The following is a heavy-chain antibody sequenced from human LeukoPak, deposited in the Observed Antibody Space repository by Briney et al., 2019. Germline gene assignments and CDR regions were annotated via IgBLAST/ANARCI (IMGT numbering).Heavy chain of an antibody. Sequence: SETLSLTCAVYGGSFSGYYWSWIRQPPGKGLEWIGEINHSGSTNYNPSLKSRVTISVDTSKNQFSLKLSSVTAADTAVYYRARVGRLIDYWGQGTLVTVSS. CDR1: GGSFSGYY. CDR2: INHSGST. V-gene: IGHV4-34*01. D-gene: IGHD6-25*01. J-gene: IGHJ4*02. CDR3: ARVGRLIDY.